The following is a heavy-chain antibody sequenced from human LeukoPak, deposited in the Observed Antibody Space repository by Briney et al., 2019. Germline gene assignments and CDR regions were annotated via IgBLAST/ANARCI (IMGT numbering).Heavy chain of an antibody. CDR3: ASDPIAGTSYYDSSGVYGMDV. CDR2: INPNNGGT. V-gene: IGHV1-2*02. Sequence: ASVKVSCKASGYTFTGYYIHWVRQAPGQGLEWVGWINPNNGGTNYAQKFQGRVIMTRDTSISTAYMELSRLRSDDTAVYYCASDPIAGTSYYDSSGVYGMDVWGQGTTVTVSS. D-gene: IGHD3-22*01. CDR1: GYTFTGYY. J-gene: IGHJ6*02.